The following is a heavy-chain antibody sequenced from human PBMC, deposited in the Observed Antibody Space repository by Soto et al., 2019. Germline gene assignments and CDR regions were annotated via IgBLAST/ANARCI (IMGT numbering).Heavy chain of an antibody. D-gene: IGHD1-7*01. Sequence: SETLSLTCTVSGGSISSGGYYWSWIRQHPGKGLEWIGYIYYSGSTYYNPSLKSRVTISVDTSKNQFSLKLGSVTAADTAVYYCAIDVGGITGTTGYYYYGMDVWGQGTKVTVSS. J-gene: IGHJ6*02. CDR2: IYYSGST. CDR1: GGSISSGGYY. CDR3: AIDVGGITGTTGYYYYGMDV. V-gene: IGHV4-31*03.